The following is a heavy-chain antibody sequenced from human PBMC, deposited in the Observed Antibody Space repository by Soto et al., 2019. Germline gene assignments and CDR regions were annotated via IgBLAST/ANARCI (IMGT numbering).Heavy chain of an antibody. V-gene: IGHV4-59*01. CDR1: GGSISSYY. CDR3: ARDSADWNYFLGPTHKYYYYGMDV. Sequence: SETLSLTCTVSGGSISSYYWSWIRQPPGKGLEWIGYIYYSGSTNYNPSLKSRVTISVDTSKNQFSLKLSSVTAADTAVYYCARDSADWNYFLGPTHKYYYYGMDVWGQGTTVTVSS. J-gene: IGHJ6*02. D-gene: IGHD1-7*01. CDR2: IYYSGST.